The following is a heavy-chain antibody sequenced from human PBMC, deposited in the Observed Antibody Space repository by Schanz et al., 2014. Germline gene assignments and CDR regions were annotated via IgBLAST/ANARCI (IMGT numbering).Heavy chain of an antibody. D-gene: IGHD3-10*01. CDR3: AKGRFGELSAFDI. V-gene: IGHV3-48*01. Sequence: PGGSLRLSCAASGITFSSHSFNWVRQAPGKGLEWVSYIGNGGVTIYYADSVKGRFTISRDNSKNTLYLQMNSLRAEDTAVYYCAKGRFGELSAFDIWGQGTMVTVSS. CDR1: GITFSSHS. CDR2: IGNGGVTI. J-gene: IGHJ3*02.